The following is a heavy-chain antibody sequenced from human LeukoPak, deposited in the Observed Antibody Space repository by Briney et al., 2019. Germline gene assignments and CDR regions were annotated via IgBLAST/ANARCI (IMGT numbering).Heavy chain of an antibody. V-gene: IGHV4-34*01. CDR3: VTEPGYCTGGRCYGCWFDP. CDR1: GGSFSGYY. J-gene: IGHJ5*02. D-gene: IGHD2-15*01. Sequence: PSETLSLTCAVYGGSFSGYYWSWIRQAPGKGLEWIGVINHSGNTNYNPSLKSRVTISVDTSKNQFSLKLSSVTAADTAVYYCVTEPGYCTGGRCYGCWFDPWGQGTLVTVSS. CDR2: INHSGNT.